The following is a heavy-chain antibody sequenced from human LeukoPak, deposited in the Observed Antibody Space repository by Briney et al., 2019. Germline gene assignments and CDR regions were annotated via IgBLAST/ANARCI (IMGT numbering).Heavy chain of an antibody. D-gene: IGHD2-21*02. V-gene: IGHV1-69*13. CDR1: GYTFAGYY. CDR2: IIPIFGTA. CDR3: ARAAYCGGDCYAPYDY. J-gene: IGHJ4*02. Sequence: SVKVSCKASGYTFAGYYMHWVRQAPGQGLEWMGGIIPIFGTANYAQKFQGRVTITADESTSTAYMELSSLRSEDTAVYYCARAAYCGGDCYAPYDYWGQGTLVTVSS.